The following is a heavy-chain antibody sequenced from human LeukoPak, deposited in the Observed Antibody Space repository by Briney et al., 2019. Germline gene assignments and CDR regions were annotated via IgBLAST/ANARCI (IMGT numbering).Heavy chain of an antibody. V-gene: IGHV3-66*01. Sequence: GGSLRLSCAASGFTVSSNYMSWVRQAPGKGLEWVSVIYSGGSTYYADSVEGRFTISRDNSKNTLYLQMNSLRAEDTAVYYCARGRGYVLVPFDPWGQGTLVTVSS. J-gene: IGHJ5*02. CDR1: GFTVSSNY. CDR2: IYSGGST. CDR3: ARGRGYVLVPFDP. D-gene: IGHD2-2*01.